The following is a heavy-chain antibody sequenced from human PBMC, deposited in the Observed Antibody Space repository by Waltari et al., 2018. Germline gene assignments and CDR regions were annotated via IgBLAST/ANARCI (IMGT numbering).Heavy chain of an antibody. CDR3: ARDRGRGLYLDS. CDR1: W. Sequence: WGRGGRQPPGKGREGMGQIRGTGKTNYTPSLDSRVTISMDTANNHISLMLASVTAADTAVYYCARDRGRGLYLDSWGQGTLVTVSP. CDR2: IRGTGKT. D-gene: IGHD2-15*01. V-gene: IGHV4-4*02. J-gene: IGHJ4*02.